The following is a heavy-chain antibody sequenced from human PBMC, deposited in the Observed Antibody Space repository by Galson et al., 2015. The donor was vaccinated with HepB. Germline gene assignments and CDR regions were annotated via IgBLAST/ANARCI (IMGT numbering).Heavy chain of an antibody. D-gene: IGHD2-2*01. Sequence: TLSLTCAVYGGSFSGYFWSWIRQSPWKGLEWIGETTHYGRTNYNPSLKSRVTISVDTSKNQISLKLGSATAADTAVYYCARVVDIKFQLLSVPYYFDYWGQGTLVTVSS. CDR1: GGSFSGYF. CDR2: TTHYGRT. V-gene: IGHV4-34*01. J-gene: IGHJ4*02. CDR3: ARVVDIKFQLLSVPYYFDY.